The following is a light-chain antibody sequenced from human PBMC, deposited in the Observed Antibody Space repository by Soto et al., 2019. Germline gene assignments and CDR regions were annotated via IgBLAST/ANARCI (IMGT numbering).Light chain of an antibody. V-gene: IGLV1-44*01. J-gene: IGLJ1*01. CDR3: AAWDDSLNAYV. Sequence: QSVLTQPPSASGTPGQRVTISCSGSTSNIGANTVNWYQQLPGTAPKLLLYSNNQRPSGVPDRFSGSKSGTSASLAISVLQSEDEAAYSCAAWDDSLNAYVFGTGTKLTVL. CDR1: TSNIGANT. CDR2: SNN.